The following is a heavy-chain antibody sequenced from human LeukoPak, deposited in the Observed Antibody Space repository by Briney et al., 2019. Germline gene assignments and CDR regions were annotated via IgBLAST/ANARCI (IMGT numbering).Heavy chain of an antibody. Sequence: SETLSLTCTVSGGSISSYYWSWIRQPPGKGLEWIGYIYYSGSTNYNPSLKSRVTISVDTSKNQFSLKLSSVTAADTAVYYCAREVSSSPLYYYYMDVWGKGTTVTVSS. CDR2: IYYSGST. D-gene: IGHD6-6*01. CDR1: GGSISSYY. J-gene: IGHJ6*03. CDR3: AREVSSSPLYYYYMDV. V-gene: IGHV4-59*12.